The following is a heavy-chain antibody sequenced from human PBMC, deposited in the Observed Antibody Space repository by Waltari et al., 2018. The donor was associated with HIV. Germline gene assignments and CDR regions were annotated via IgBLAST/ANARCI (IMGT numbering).Heavy chain of an antibody. CDR3: ARHCSSTSCYYQGMDV. D-gene: IGHD2-2*01. CDR2: IYYSGST. V-gene: IGHV4-39*01. J-gene: IGHJ6*02. Sequence: QLQLQESGPGLVKPSETLSLTCTVSGGSISSSSYYWGWIRQPPGKGLEWIGTIYYSGSTYYTPSLKRRVTISVDTSKNQFSLQLSSVTAADTAMYYCARHCSSTSCYYQGMDVWGQGTTVTVSS. CDR1: GGSISSSSYY.